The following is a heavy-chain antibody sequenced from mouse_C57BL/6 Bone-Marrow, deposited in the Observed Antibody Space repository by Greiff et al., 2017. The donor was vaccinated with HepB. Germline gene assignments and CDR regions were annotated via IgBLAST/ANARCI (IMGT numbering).Heavy chain of an antibody. D-gene: IGHD1-1*01. CDR3: ARWDYYYGSSYTWYFDV. V-gene: IGHV1-52*01. CDR2: IDPSDSET. Sequence: QVQLQQPGAELVRPGSSVKLSCKASGYTFTSYWMHWVKQRPIQGLEWIGNIDPSDSETHYNQKFKDKATLTVDKSSSTAYMQLSSLTSEDSAVYYCARWDYYYGSSYTWYFDVWGTGTTVTVSS. CDR1: GYTFTSYW. J-gene: IGHJ1*03.